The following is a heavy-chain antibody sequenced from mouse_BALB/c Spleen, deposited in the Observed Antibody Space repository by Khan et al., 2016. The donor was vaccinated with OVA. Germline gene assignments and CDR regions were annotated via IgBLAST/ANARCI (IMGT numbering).Heavy chain of an antibody. Sequence: EVQLVESGPGLVKPSQSLSLTCTVTGYSITSDYAWNWIRQFPGNKLEWMGYISYSGSTSYNPYLKSRISITRDTSKNQFFLQLTSVTTEDTATYYCARSIMANWGQGTTLTVSS. J-gene: IGHJ2*01. CDR1: GYSITSDYA. V-gene: IGHV3-2*02. CDR2: ISYSGST. CDR3: ARSIMAN.